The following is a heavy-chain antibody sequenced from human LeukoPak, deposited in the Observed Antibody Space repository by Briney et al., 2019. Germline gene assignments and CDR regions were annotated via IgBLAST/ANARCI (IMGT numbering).Heavy chain of an antibody. CDR1: GFTFSSYA. CDR2: ISGSGGST. J-gene: IGHJ4*02. V-gene: IGHV3-23*01. Sequence: GSLRLSSAASGFTFSSYAMGWGCAAPGKGLERGSAISGSGGSTYYADSVKGRFTISRDNSKNTLYLQMNSLRAEDTAVYYCAKASAMIVVVSKHFDYWGQGTLVTVSS. D-gene: IGHD3-22*01. CDR3: AKASAMIVVVSKHFDY.